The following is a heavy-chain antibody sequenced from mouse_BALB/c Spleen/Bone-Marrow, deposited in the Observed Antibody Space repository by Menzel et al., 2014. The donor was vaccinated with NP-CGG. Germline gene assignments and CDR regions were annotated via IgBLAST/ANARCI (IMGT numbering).Heavy chain of an antibody. CDR3: TRGGNWDDFDY. V-gene: IGHV5-17*02. CDR2: ISSGSSTI. J-gene: IGHJ2*01. CDR1: GFTFSSFG. Sequence: EVQLQQSGGGLVQPGGSRKLSCAASGFTFSSFGMHWVRQTPEKGLEWVAYISSGSSTIYYADTVKGRFTISRDNPKNTLFLQVTSLRSEDTATYYCTRGGNWDDFDYWGQGTTLTVSS. D-gene: IGHD4-1*01.